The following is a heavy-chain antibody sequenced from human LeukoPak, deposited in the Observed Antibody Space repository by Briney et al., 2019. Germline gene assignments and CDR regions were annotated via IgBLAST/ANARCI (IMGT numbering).Heavy chain of an antibody. CDR1: GYTFINYY. J-gene: IGHJ6*02. D-gene: IGHD2-15*01. CDR3: ARSGGWNYYGMDV. CDR2: ISPSGGIT. Sequence: ASVKVSCKASGYTFINYYLHWVRQAPGQGLEWMGMISPSGGITNYALKFQGRVTMTRDTSTSTVYMELRSLRFEDTAVYYCARSGGWNYYGMDVWGQGTTVTVSS. V-gene: IGHV1-46*01.